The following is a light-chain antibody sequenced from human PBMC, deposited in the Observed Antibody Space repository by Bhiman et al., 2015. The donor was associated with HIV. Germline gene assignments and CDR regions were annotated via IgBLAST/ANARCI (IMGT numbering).Light chain of an antibody. CDR3: SSYAHSYTSL. CDR1: SSDVGDYNY. J-gene: IGLJ1*01. V-gene: IGLV2-11*01. CDR2: AVT. Sequence: QSALTQPRSVSGSPGQSVTISCTGTSSDVGDYNYVSWYQQHPGKAPKLIVYAVTQRPSGVPDRFSGSKSGNTASLIISGLQAEDEADYYCSSYAHSYTSLFGTGTKVTVL.